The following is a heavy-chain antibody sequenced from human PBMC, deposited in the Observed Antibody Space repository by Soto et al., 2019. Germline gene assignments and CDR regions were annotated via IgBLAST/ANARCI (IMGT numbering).Heavy chain of an antibody. Sequence: ASVKVSCKASGYTFTNYAMHWVRQAPGKRPEWMGWINTGNGNTKYSQKFQGRVTITRDTSASTAYMAVSSLRSEDTAVYYCARGPLRNWLDPWGQGTLVTVSS. CDR1: GYTFTNYA. V-gene: IGHV1-3*04. CDR2: INTGNGNT. J-gene: IGHJ5*02. CDR3: ARGPLRNWLDP.